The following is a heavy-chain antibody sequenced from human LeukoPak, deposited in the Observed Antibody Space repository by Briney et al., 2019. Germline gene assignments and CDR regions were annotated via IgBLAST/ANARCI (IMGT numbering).Heavy chain of an antibody. Sequence: ASVKVSCKASGYTFTGYYMHWVRQAPGQGLEWMGWINPNSGDTNYAQKFQGRVTMTRDTSISAAYMELNRLRSDDTAVYYCARDGGFDCWGQGTRLTVSS. D-gene: IGHD3-10*01. CDR1: GYTFTGYY. CDR2: INPNSGDT. CDR3: ARDGGFDC. J-gene: IGHJ4*02. V-gene: IGHV1-2*02.